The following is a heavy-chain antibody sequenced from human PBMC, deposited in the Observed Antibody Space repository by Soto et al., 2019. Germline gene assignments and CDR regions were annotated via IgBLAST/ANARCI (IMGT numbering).Heavy chain of an antibody. CDR3: AMVDVYVTPSPQDV. D-gene: IGHD3-16*01. Sequence: QVQLVHSGAEVKNPGASVKVSCKASGYTFTRYGIGWARQAPGQGLEWMGWINTYNGNTNYAQNVQGRVTLTTDTSTSTAYMELRSLRSNDTAIYYCAMVDVYVTPSPQDVWGQGTTVIVSS. CDR1: GYTFTRYG. CDR2: INTYNGNT. V-gene: IGHV1-18*01. J-gene: IGHJ6*02.